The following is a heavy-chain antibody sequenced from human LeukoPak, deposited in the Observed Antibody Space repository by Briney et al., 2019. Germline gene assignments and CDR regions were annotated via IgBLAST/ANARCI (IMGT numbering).Heavy chain of an antibody. Sequence: GGSLRLSCAASGFIFSTYAMSWVRQAPGKGLEWVSALSGSGDKTFYADSVKGRFTISRDNSKNTLDLQMNSLRAEDTAIYYCAKTVVVITFRFDSWGQGSLVTVSS. J-gene: IGHJ4*02. CDR3: AKTVVVITFRFDS. CDR2: LSGSGDKT. D-gene: IGHD2-21*01. CDR1: GFIFSTYA. V-gene: IGHV3-23*01.